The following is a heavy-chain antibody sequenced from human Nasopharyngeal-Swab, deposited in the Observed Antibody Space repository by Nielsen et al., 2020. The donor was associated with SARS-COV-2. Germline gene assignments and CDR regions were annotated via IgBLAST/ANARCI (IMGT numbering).Heavy chain of an antibody. V-gene: IGHV4-34*01. CDR3: ARGGPTSLVRGVIIPPFDY. CDR1: GGSFSGYY. D-gene: IGHD3-10*01. Sequence: SETLSLTCAVYGGSFSGYYWSWIRQPPGKGLEWIGEINHSGSTNYNPSLKSRVTISVDTSKNQFSLKLSSVTAADTAVYYCARGGPTSLVRGVIIPPFDYWGQGTLATVSS. CDR2: INHSGST. J-gene: IGHJ4*02.